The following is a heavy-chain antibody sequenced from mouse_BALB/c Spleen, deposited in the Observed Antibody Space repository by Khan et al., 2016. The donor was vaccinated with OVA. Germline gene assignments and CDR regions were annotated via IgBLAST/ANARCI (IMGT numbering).Heavy chain of an antibody. Sequence: IQLVQSGAELVRPGALVKLSCKASGFNIKDYYIHWVKQRPEQGLEWIGWIDPENGNTIYDPKFQGKANITADTSSNTAYLHFSSLTSEETAVYYCARAGYSPWFAYWGQGTLVTVSA. V-gene: IGHV14-1*02. J-gene: IGHJ3*01. CDR3: ARAGYSPWFAY. D-gene: IGHD2-3*01. CDR2: IDPENGNT. CDR1: GFNIKDYY.